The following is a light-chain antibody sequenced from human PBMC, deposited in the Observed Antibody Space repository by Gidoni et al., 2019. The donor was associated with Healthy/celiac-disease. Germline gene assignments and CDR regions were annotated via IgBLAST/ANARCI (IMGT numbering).Light chain of an antibody. J-gene: IGKJ1*01. Sequence: EIVLTQSPATLSLSPGERATLSCRASPSVSSYLAWYQQKPGQAPRLLIHDASNRARGIPARFSSSGSGKDFTLTISSLEPEDFAVYYCQQRSNWPRTFGQGTKVEIK. CDR1: PSVSSY. CDR2: DAS. V-gene: IGKV3-11*01. CDR3: QQRSNWPRT.